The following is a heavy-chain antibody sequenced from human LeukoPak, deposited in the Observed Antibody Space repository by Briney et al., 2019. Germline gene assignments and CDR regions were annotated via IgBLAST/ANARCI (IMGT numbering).Heavy chain of an antibody. Sequence: GASVKVSCKASGYTFTDYYIHWVRPAPGQGLEWMGWINPNSGGTNYAQKFQGRVTITADESTSTAYMEMSSLRSEDTAVYYCARGGYYDILTGYYPSKAFDYWGQGTLVTVSS. D-gene: IGHD3-9*01. CDR1: GYTFTDYY. CDR2: INPNSGGT. CDR3: ARGGYYDILTGYYPSKAFDY. V-gene: IGHV1-2*02. J-gene: IGHJ4*02.